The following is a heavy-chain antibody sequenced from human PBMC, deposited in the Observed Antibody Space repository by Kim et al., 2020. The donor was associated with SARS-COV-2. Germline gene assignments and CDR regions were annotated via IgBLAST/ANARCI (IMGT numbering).Heavy chain of an antibody. Sequence: GGSLRLSCAASGFTFTSYAMNWVRQAPGKGLEWLAYIRPDNTTNKYRDSVRGRFTVSRNKAMKSLYLQMNSLRDEDTAVYYWTSDITDRADQFDYWGLGTLVTVSS. CDR2: IRPDNTTN. V-gene: IGHV3-48*02. J-gene: IGHJ4*02. CDR3: TSDITDRADQFDY. D-gene: IGHD2-2*01. CDR1: GFTFTSYA.